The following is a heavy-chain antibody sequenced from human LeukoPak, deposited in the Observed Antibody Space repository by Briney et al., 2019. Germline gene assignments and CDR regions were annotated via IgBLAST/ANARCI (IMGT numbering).Heavy chain of an antibody. V-gene: IGHV3-7*04. Sequence: GGSLRLSCAASGFIFSNYWMTWVRQAPGKGLEWVANIKRDGSDKYFVDSVRGRFTISRDNAKNTLYLQMNSLRAEDTAVYYCARDGGDCDSTTCYDRLDYWGLGTLVTVSS. CDR1: GFIFSNYW. CDR3: ARDGGDCDSTTCYDRLDY. D-gene: IGHD2/OR15-2a*01. J-gene: IGHJ4*02. CDR2: IKRDGSDK.